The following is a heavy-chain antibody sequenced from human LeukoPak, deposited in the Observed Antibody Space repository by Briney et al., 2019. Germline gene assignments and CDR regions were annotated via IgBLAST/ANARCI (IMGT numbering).Heavy chain of an antibody. V-gene: IGHV3-73*01. J-gene: IGHJ4*02. Sequence: PGGSLRLSCAASGFTFSGSAMHWVRQASGKGLEWVGRIRSKANNYATTYAASVKGRFTISRDDSKNMAYLQMNSLKTEDTAVYYCTKAYSYEFPYFDYWGQGALVTVSS. D-gene: IGHD5-18*01. CDR3: TKAYSYEFPYFDY. CDR2: IRSKANNYAT. CDR1: GFTFSGSA.